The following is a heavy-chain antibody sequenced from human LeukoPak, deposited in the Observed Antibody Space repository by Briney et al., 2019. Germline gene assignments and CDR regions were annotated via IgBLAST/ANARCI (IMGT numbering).Heavy chain of an antibody. CDR1: GGSISTYY. Sequence: SETLSLTCSVSGGSISTYYWSWIRQPPGKGLEWIGYNYNRGTTNYNPSLKSRVTISVDRSKNQFSLSLTTVTAADTAVYYCARERASAGPHFEHWGRGILVTVSS. J-gene: IGHJ4*02. V-gene: IGHV4-59*01. D-gene: IGHD6-13*01. CDR2: NYNRGTT. CDR3: ARERASAGPHFEH.